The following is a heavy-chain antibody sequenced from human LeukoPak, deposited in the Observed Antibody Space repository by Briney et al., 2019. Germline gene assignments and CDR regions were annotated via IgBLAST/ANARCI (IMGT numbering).Heavy chain of an antibody. Sequence: GGSLRLSCAASGFIFNSHSMNWVRQAPGKGLEWVSSISSTSSYIYYADSVKSRFTISRDNAKNSLYLQMNSLRAEDTAVSYCARSSGWYHRGPDYYYYYMDVWGKGTTVTVS. V-gene: IGHV3-21*01. D-gene: IGHD6-19*01. CDR2: ISSTSSYI. CDR3: ARSSGWYHRGPDYYYYYMDV. CDR1: GFIFNSHS. J-gene: IGHJ6*03.